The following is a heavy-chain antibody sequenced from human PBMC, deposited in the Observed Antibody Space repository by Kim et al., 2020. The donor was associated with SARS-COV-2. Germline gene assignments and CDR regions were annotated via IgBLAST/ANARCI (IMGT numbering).Heavy chain of an antibody. Sequence: AQGFTGRFVFSLDTSVNTAYLQISSLKAEDTAVYYCAREVYSSGWNWFDPWGQGTLVTVSS. J-gene: IGHJ5*02. CDR3: AREVYSSGWNWFDP. V-gene: IGHV7-4-1*02. D-gene: IGHD6-19*01.